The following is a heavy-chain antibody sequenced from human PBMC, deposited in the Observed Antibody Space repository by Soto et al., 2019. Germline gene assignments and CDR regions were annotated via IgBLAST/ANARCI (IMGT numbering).Heavy chain of an antibody. D-gene: IGHD2-15*01. CDR2: IKQDGGEK. J-gene: IGHJ4*02. CDR3: VRDQDTYGRAVFNF. Sequence: GGSLRLSCAASGFSFGSYWMSWVRQAPGKGLEWVANIKQDGGEKYYADSAKGRFSISRDNAKNMLYLQMNNLRVEDTVVYYCVRDQDTYGRAVFNFWGQGTVVTVSS. CDR1: GFSFGSYW. V-gene: IGHV3-7*01.